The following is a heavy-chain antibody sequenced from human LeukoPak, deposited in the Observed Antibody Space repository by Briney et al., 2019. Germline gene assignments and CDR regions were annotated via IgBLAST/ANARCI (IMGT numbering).Heavy chain of an antibody. Sequence: KPSETLSLTCAVYGGSFSDYYWNWLRQPPGKGLEWIGSIFYSERPYYNPSLKSRVTMSVDTSKNQFSLRLSSVNAADTAVYYCARDILATSIAAPYYWGQGTLVTVSS. CDR2: IFYSERP. CDR3: ARDILATSIAAPYY. CDR1: GGSFSDYY. J-gene: IGHJ4*02. D-gene: IGHD6-13*01. V-gene: IGHV4-34*12.